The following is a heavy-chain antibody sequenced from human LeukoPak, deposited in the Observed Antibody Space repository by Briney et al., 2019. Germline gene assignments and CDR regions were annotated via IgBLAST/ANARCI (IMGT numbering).Heavy chain of an antibody. V-gene: IGHV3-48*04. CDR1: GIILRSYS. CDR3: ARDPYSGTYGDTYYYYMDV. Sequence: GGSLRLSCVASGIILRSYSMNWVRQAPGKGLEWVSYISSFSGTINYADSVKGRFTISRDNARNSLYLQMNSLRAEDTAVYYCARDPYSGTYGDTYYYYMDVWGKGTTVTISS. J-gene: IGHJ6*03. CDR2: ISSFSGTI. D-gene: IGHD1-26*01.